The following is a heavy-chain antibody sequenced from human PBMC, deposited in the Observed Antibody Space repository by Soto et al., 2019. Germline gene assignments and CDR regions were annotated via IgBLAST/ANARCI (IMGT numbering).Heavy chain of an antibody. V-gene: IGHV5-51*01. CDR2: IYPGDSDT. CDR3: ARGKDITAHTPDY. CDR1: GYIFTTYW. Sequence: PGESLKISCKGSGYIFTTYWIGWVRQMPGKGLQWMGIIYPGDSDTRYSPSFQGHVTISADKSISSAYLQWSSLKASDTAMYYCARGKDITAHTPDYWGQGTPVTVSS. D-gene: IGHD2-15*01. J-gene: IGHJ4*02.